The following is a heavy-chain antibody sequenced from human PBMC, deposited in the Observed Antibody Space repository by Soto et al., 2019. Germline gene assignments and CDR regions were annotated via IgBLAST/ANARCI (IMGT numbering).Heavy chain of an antibody. D-gene: IGHD3-16*02. V-gene: IGHV3-9*01. Sequence: GGSLRLSCVASGFTFDDFAMHWVRQAPGKGLGWVSGMSWNRGSIVYADSVKGRFTIARDNAKNSLYLQMNSLRPEDTALYYCAKDISLGELSAPDHWGQGTLVTVSS. J-gene: IGHJ4*02. CDR3: AKDISLGELSAPDH. CDR1: GFTFDDFA. CDR2: MSWNRGSI.